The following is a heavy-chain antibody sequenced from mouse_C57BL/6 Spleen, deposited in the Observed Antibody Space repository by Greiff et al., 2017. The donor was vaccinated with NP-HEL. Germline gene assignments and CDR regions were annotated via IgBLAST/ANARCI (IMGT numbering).Heavy chain of an antibody. CDR2: IYPGSGTT. CDR1: GYTFTSYW. V-gene: IGHV1-55*01. CDR3: ARWYYGSSSWFAY. D-gene: IGHD1-1*01. J-gene: IGHJ3*01. Sequence: VQLQQPGAELVKPGASVKMSCKASGYTFTSYWITWVKQRPGQGLEWIGDIYPGSGTTNYNEKFKSKATLTVDTSSNTAYMQLSSLTSEDSAVYYCARWYYGSSSWFAYWGQGTLVTVSA.